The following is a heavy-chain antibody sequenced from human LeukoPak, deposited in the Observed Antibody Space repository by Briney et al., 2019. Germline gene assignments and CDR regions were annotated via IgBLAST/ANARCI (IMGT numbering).Heavy chain of an antibody. CDR3: AREGCSSTSCYDP. CDR2: ISSSATTI. CDR1: GFTFSSYE. J-gene: IGHJ5*02. V-gene: IGHV3-48*03. D-gene: IGHD2-2*01. Sequence: GGSLRLSCAASGFTFSSYEMNWVRQAPGKGLEWVSYISSSATTIYYADSVKGRFTISRDNAKNSLYLQMNSLRAEDTAVHYCAREGCSSTSCYDPWGQGTLVTVSS.